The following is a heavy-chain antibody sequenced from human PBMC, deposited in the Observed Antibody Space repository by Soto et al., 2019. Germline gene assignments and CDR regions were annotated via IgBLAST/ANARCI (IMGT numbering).Heavy chain of an antibody. CDR2: ISATGGST. D-gene: IGHD2-2*01. V-gene: IGHV3-23*01. CDR1: GFTFNNYA. Sequence: GGSLRLSCAASGFTFNNYAMNWVRQAPGKGLEWVATISATGGSTYYADSVKGRFTISRDNSKNTLYLQMNGLRVEDTAVYYCAKYAPAGNFDYWGQETRVPVPS. CDR3: AKYAPAGNFDY. J-gene: IGHJ4*02.